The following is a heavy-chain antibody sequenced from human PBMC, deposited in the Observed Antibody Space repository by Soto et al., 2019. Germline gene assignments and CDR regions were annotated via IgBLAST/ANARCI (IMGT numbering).Heavy chain of an antibody. V-gene: IGHV1-69*06. CDR1: GGTFSSYA. D-gene: IGHD4-17*01. CDR3: ANHLTGYYGDLQYGMDV. Sequence: QVQLVQSGAEVKKPGSSVKVSCKASGGTFSSYAISWVRQAPGQGLEWMGGIIPIFGTANYAQKFQGRVTITADKSTSTAYMELSSLRSEDTAVYYCANHLTGYYGDLQYGMDVWGQGTTVTVSS. J-gene: IGHJ6*02. CDR2: IIPIFGTA.